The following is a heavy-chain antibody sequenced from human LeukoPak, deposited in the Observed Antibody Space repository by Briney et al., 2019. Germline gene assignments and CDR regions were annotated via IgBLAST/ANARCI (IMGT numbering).Heavy chain of an antibody. CDR2: IIPIFGTA. Sequence: SVKVSCKASGGTFSSYAISWVRQAPGQGLEWMGGIIPIFGTANYAQKFQGRVTITTDESTSTAYMELSSLRSEDTAVYYCARGSCSGGSCYSNWFDPGGQGTLVTVSS. CDR1: GGTFSSYA. J-gene: IGHJ5*02. D-gene: IGHD2-15*01. V-gene: IGHV1-69*05. CDR3: ARGSCSGGSCYSNWFDP.